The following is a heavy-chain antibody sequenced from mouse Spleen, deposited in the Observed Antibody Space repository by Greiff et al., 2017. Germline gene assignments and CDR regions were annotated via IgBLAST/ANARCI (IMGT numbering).Heavy chain of an antibody. D-gene: IGHD1-1*01. CDR3: ARQGDYYGSPYYFDY. J-gene: IGHJ2*01. CDR2: ISSGGSYT. Sequence: DVMLVESGGGLVKPGGSLKLSCAASGFTFSSYAMSWVRQTPEKRLEWVATISSGGSYTYYPDSVKGRFTISRDNAKNTLYLQMSSLRSEDTAMYYCARQGDYYGSPYYFDYWGQGTTLTVSS. CDR1: GFTFSSYA. V-gene: IGHV5-9-1*01.